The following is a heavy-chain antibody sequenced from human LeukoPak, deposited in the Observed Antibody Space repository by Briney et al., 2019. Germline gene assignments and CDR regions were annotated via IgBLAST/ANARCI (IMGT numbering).Heavy chain of an antibody. J-gene: IGHJ5*02. D-gene: IGHD3-22*01. CDR2: IRYDGSNK. Sequence: PGGSLRLSCAASGFTFSSYGMHWVRQAPGKGLEWVAFIRYDGSNKYYADSVKGRFTISRDNAKNSLYLQMNSLRAEDTAVYYCARDRFKEVVPTPNWFDPWGQGTLVTVSS. CDR3: ARDRFKEVVPTPNWFDP. CDR1: GFTFSSYG. V-gene: IGHV3-30*02.